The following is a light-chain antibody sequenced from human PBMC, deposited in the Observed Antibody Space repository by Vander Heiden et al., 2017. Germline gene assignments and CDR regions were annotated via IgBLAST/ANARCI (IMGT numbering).Light chain of an antibody. CDR2: DAS. Sequence: DIQITQSPSSLPASVSDRVTITCQASQDISNYLHWYQQKPGNAPKLLIYDASNFETGVPSRFSGSGSGTDLTFTISSLQPEDIATYYCQQYETFGQGTKLEIK. J-gene: IGKJ2*01. CDR3: QQYET. CDR1: QDISNY. V-gene: IGKV1-33*01.